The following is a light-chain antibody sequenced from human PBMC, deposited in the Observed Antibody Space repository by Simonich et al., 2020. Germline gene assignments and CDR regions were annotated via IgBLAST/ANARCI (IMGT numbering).Light chain of an antibody. Sequence: QSALTQPASVSGSPGQSITISCTGTSSDVGGYNYVSWYQQHPGKPPKLMIYDVRNQPSGVSNRFSGSKSGNTASLTISGLQAEDEADYYCSSYTSSSLVFGGGTKLTVL. CDR3: SSYTSSSLV. CDR2: DVR. V-gene: IGLV2-14*03. CDR1: SSDVGGYNY. J-gene: IGLJ3*02.